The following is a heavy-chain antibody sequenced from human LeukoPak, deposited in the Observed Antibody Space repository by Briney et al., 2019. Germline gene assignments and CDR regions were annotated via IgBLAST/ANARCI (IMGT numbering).Heavy chain of an antibody. J-gene: IGHJ5*02. V-gene: IGHV4-34*01. CDR1: GESFSGYY. Sequence: SETLSLTCAVYGESFSGYYWSWLRQPPGKGLEWLGEINHSGSTNYNPSLKSRVTISVDTSKNQFSLKLSSVTAADTAVYYCARGKTLVVRGVANWFDPWGQGTLVTVSS. CDR2: INHSGST. D-gene: IGHD3-10*01. CDR3: ARGKTLVVRGVANWFDP.